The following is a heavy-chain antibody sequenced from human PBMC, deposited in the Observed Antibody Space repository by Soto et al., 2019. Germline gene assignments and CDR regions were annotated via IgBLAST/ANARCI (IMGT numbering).Heavy chain of an antibody. V-gene: IGHV4-31*03. J-gene: IGHJ3*02. CDR1: GGSISSGGYY. CDR3: ARDRALDDCSGGSCYPTAWDI. D-gene: IGHD2-15*01. Sequence: SETLSLTCTVSGGSISSGGYYWSWIRQHPGKGLEWIGYIYYSGSTYYNPSLKSRATISVDTSKNQFSLKLSSVTAADTAVYYCARDRALDDCSGGSCYPTAWDIWGQGTMVTVS. CDR2: IYYSGST.